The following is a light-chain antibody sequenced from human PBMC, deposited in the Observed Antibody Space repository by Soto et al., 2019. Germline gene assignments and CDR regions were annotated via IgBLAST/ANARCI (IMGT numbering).Light chain of an antibody. J-gene: IGKJ1*01. CDR1: QTISSW. Sequence: DIQMTQSPSILSASLGYSVPITCGASQTISSWLAWYQQKPGKAPKLLIYKASTLKSGVPSRFSGSGSGTEFTLTISSLQPDDFATYYCQHYNSYSEAFGQGTKVDIK. CDR2: KAS. V-gene: IGKV1-5*03. CDR3: QHYNSYSEA.